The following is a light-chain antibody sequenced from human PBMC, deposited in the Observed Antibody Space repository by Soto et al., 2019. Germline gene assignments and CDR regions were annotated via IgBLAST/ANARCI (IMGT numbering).Light chain of an antibody. CDR3: QQFTRYNLN. CDR1: QTVRNNY. V-gene: IGKV3-20*01. CDR2: DAS. J-gene: IGKJ4*01. Sequence: EFVLTQSPGTLSLSPGERATLSCRASQTVRNNYLAWYQQKPGQAPRLLIYDASSRATGIPDRFSGGGSGTDFTLTISRLEPEAFEVYYCQQFTRYNLNFGRGTK.